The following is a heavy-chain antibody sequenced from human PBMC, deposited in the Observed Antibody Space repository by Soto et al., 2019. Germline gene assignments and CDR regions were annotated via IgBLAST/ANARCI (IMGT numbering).Heavy chain of an antibody. CDR2: LFSNEEK. J-gene: IGHJ4*02. CDR1: GFSVSDSSVG. Sequence: QVTLKESGPVLVKPTETLTLTCTVSGFSVSDSSVGVSCSRQRPWKALEWRAHLFSNEEKSYSTSLKSRLTHSRDTSRSQVVLALTNLEPVDTSTYYCARAHWASCGRDCYSVYFDSWGQGTLVTVSS. V-gene: IGHV2-26*01. CDR3: ARAHWASCGRDCYSVYFDS. D-gene: IGHD2-21*02.